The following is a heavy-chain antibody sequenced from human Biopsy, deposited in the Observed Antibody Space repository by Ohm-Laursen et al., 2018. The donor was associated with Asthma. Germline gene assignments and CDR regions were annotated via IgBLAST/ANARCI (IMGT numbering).Heavy chain of an antibody. CDR3: ARTFHFWSPYHAEHYQL. V-gene: IGHV3-30*03. CDR1: GFTFSSYG. CDR2: ISYDGSNK. J-gene: IGHJ1*01. D-gene: IGHD3-3*01. Sequence: SLRLSCAASGFTFSSYGMHWVRQAPGKGLEWVAVISYDGSNKYYADSVKGRFTISRDNSKNTLYLQMNSLRAEDTAVYYCARTFHFWSPYHAEHYQLWGQGTLVTVAS.